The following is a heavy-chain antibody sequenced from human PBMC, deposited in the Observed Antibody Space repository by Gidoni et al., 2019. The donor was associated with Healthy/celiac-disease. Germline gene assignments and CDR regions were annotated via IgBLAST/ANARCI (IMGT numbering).Heavy chain of an antibody. J-gene: IGHJ4*02. CDR2: ISGSGGST. Sequence: EVQLLESGGGLVQPGGSLRLSCAASGFTFSRHAMSWVRQAPGQGLEWVSAISGSGGSTYYADSVKGRFTISRDNSKNTLYLQMNSLRAEDTAVYYCAKGCYDYIWGSYRCFDYWGQGTLVTVSS. D-gene: IGHD3-16*02. CDR3: AKGCYDYIWGSYRCFDY. CDR1: GFTFSRHA. V-gene: IGHV3-23*01.